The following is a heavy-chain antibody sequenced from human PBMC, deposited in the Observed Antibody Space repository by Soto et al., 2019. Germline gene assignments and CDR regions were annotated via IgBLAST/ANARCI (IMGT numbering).Heavy chain of an antibody. CDR1: GYTFTSYY. CDR2: INPSGGST. J-gene: IGHJ6*02. Sequence: ASLKLSCKASGYTFTSYYMHWVRQAPGQGLEWMGIINPSGGSTSYAQKFQGRVTMTRDTSTSTVYMELSSLRSEDTSVYYCARRAEWLPGSYLDYGMDVWG. CDR3: ARRAEWLPGSYLDYGMDV. D-gene: IGHD6-19*01. V-gene: IGHV1-46*01.